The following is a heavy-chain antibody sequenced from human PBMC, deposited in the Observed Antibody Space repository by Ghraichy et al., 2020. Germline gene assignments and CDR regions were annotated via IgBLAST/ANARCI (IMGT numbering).Heavy chain of an antibody. CDR3: ASHYDTSGYYRYAFDI. J-gene: IGHJ3*02. Sequence: TLSLTCAVSGGSISSGGYSWSWVRQPPGMGLEWIGFLYHSGSTYYNPSLKSRVTILVDRSKNQFSLKLSSVTAADTAVYYCASHYDTSGYYRYAFDIWGQGTMVTVSS. D-gene: IGHD3-22*01. CDR2: LYHSGST. V-gene: IGHV4-30-2*01. CDR1: GGSISSGGYS.